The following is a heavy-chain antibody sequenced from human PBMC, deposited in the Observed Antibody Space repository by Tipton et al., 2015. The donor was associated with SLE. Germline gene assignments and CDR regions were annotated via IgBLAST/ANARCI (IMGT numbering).Heavy chain of an antibody. Sequence: QVQLVQSGPEVKKPGASVKVSCKASGYTFTSYGISWVRQAPGQGLEWMGWISAYNGNTNYAQKLQGIVTMTTDTSTSTAYMELRSLRSDDTAVYYCARVALSGYSYGLYYFDYWGQGTLVTVSS. J-gene: IGHJ4*02. CDR2: ISAYNGNT. CDR1: GYTFTSYG. V-gene: IGHV1-18*01. CDR3: ARVALSGYSYGLYYFDY. D-gene: IGHD5-18*01.